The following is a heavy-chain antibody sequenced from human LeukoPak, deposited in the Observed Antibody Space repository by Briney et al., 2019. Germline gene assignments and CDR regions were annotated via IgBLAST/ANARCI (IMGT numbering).Heavy chain of an antibody. CDR3: ARERNSEWLDY. Sequence: GGSLRLSCAASGFTFSSYEMNWVRQAPGKGLEWVSYISSSGSTIYYADSVKGRFTISRDNAKNSLYLQMNSLRAEDTAVYYCARERNSEWLDYWGQGTLATVSS. CDR1: GFTFSSYE. CDR2: ISSSGSTI. V-gene: IGHV3-48*03. J-gene: IGHJ4*02. D-gene: IGHD3-3*01.